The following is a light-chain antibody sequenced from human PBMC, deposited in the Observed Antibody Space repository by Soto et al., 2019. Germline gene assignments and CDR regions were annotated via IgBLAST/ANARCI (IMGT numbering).Light chain of an antibody. Sequence: EIVMTQSPATLSVSPGERATLSCRASQSVSSNLAWYQQKPGQAPRLLIYGASTRATGIPARFSGSGSGTEFTVTISSLQSEEFAVYYCQQYNNWLGLTFGGGTKVEIK. CDR1: QSVSSN. J-gene: IGKJ4*01. CDR2: GAS. CDR3: QQYNNWLGLT. V-gene: IGKV3-15*01.